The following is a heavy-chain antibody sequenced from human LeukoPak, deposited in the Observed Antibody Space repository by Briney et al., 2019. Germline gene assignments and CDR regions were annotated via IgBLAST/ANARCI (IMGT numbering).Heavy chain of an antibody. CDR2: IYHSGST. Sequence: SETLSLTCTVSGYSISSGYYWGWIRQPPGKGLEWIGSIYHSGSTYYNPSLKSRVTISVDTSKNQFSLKLSSVTAADTALYYCARENGYRYDYWGQGTLVTVSS. J-gene: IGHJ4*02. CDR1: GYSISSGYY. CDR3: ARENGYRYDY. V-gene: IGHV4-38-2*02. D-gene: IGHD5-18*01.